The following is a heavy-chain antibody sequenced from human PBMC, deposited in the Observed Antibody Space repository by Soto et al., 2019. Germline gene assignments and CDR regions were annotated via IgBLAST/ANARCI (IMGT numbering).Heavy chain of an antibody. Sequence: ASVKVSCKASGYTFTSYDINWVRQATGQGLEWMGWMNPNSGNTGYAQKFQGRVTMTRNTSISTAYMELSSLRSEDTAVYYCARKYSSSWYGAYYYYYYMDVWGKGTTVTVSS. D-gene: IGHD6-13*01. J-gene: IGHJ6*03. V-gene: IGHV1-8*01. CDR2: MNPNSGNT. CDR1: GYTFTSYD. CDR3: ARKYSSSWYGAYYYYYYMDV.